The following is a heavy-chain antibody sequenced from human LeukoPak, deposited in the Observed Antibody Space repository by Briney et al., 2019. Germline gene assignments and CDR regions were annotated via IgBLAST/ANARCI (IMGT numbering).Heavy chain of an antibody. J-gene: IGHJ6*03. Sequence: SETLSLTCAVSGGSISSSNWWSWVRQPPGEGLEWIGEIYHSGSTNYNPSLKSRVTISVDKSKNQFSLKLSSVTAADTAVYYCARVRGYSYGRKYYYYYMDVWGKGTLVTVSS. CDR2: IYHSGST. CDR1: GGSISSSNW. CDR3: ARVRGYSYGRKYYYYYMDV. D-gene: IGHD5-18*01. V-gene: IGHV4-4*02.